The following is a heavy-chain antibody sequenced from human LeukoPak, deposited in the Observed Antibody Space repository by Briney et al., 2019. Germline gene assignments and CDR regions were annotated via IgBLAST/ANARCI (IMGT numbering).Heavy chain of an antibody. CDR3: ARVKAGYSGYVFDY. D-gene: IGHD5-12*01. V-gene: IGHV3-66*01. CDR2: IYSGGST. CDR1: GFTVSSNY. Sequence: TGGSLRLSCAASGFTVSSNYMSWVRQAPGKGLEWVSVIYSGGSTYYADSVKGRFTISRDNSKNTLYLQMNSLRAEDTAVYYCARVKAGYSGYVFDYWGQGTLVTVSS. J-gene: IGHJ4*02.